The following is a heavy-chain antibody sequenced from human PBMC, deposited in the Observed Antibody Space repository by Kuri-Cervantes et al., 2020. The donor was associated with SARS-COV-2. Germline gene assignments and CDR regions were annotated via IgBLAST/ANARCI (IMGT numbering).Heavy chain of an antibody. CDR3: ARDDNSLDFWSGYGYYYGMDV. J-gene: IGHJ6*02. D-gene: IGHD3-3*01. CDR2: ISSSSSTI. Sequence: GESLKISCAASGFTFSSYTMNWVRQAPGKGLEWVSYISSSSSTIYYADSVTGRFTISRDNAKNSLYLQMNSLRDEDTAVYYCARDDNSLDFWSGYGYYYGMDVWGQGTTVTFSS. V-gene: IGHV3-48*02. CDR1: GFTFSSYT.